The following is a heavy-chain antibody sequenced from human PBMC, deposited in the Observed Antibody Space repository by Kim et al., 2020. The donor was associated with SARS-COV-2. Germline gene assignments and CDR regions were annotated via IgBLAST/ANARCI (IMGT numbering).Heavy chain of an antibody. CDR1: GFTFSSYS. D-gene: IGHD6-19*01. CDR3: ASAYSSPWSNNWFDP. Sequence: GGSLRLSCAASGFTFSSYSMNWFRQAPGKGLEWVSYISSSSSTIYYADSVKGRFTISRDNAKNSLYLQMNSLRAEDTAVYYCASAYSSPWSNNWFDPWGQGTLVTVSS. CDR2: ISSSSSTI. J-gene: IGHJ5*02. V-gene: IGHV3-48*04.